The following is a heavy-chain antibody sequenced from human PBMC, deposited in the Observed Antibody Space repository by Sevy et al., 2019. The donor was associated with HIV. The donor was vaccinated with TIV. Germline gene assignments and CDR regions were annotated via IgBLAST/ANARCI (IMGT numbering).Heavy chain of an antibody. Sequence: SETLSLTCTVSGGSISSYYWSWIRQPPGKGLEAIGYMYYNGRPYYNPSLNSRVTISVDKSQNQLSLQLSSVTAADTAVYYCAGAGGNTDGGMDVRGQGTTVTVSS. CDR3: AGAGGNTDGGMDV. CDR1: GGSISSYY. D-gene: IGHD3-16*01. CDR2: MYYNGRP. J-gene: IGHJ6*02. V-gene: IGHV4-59*01.